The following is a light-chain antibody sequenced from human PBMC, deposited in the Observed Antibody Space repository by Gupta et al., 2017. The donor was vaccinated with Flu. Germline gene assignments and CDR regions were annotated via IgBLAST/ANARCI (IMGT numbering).Light chain of an antibody. CDR3: QQRYTTPPT. Sequence: FVGDRVTITSRASHNIYRFLSWYQQKAGKAPKVVLYAASRVQSGLPSRISGSGSGTXITLTIXTLQPEDLATYCCQQRYTTPPTFGXGTKVEIK. V-gene: IGKV1-39*01. CDR2: AAS. J-gene: IGKJ1*01. CDR1: HNIYRF.